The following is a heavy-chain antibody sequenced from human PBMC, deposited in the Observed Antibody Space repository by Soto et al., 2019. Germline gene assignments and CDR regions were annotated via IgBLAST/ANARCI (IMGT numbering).Heavy chain of an antibody. D-gene: IGHD3-3*01. CDR3: AKGFRSLEWYSLAPFDY. CDR1: GFTFETYA. V-gene: IGHV3-23*01. CDR2: IGSSGST. Sequence: GGSLRLSCVASGFTFETYALNWVRQAPGKGLEWVSAIGSSGSTYYADSVKGRFTISRDTPKKTLYLQMNSQRVEDTAKYYCAKGFRSLEWYSLAPFDYWGQAALVTVSS. J-gene: IGHJ4*02.